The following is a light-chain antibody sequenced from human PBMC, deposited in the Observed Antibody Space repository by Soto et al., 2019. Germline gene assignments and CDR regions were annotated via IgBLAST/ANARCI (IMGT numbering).Light chain of an antibody. CDR3: NSYTSRSSGV. Sequence: SVLTPPASVSGSPGNALTSSCTGTSSDVGGYHYVSWYQPHPGKAPKLMIYDVFNRPSGVSKRFSGSKSGNTASLTISGLQAEDEADYYCNSYTSRSSGVFGTGTKVTVL. V-gene: IGLV2-14*01. CDR1: SSDVGGYHY. CDR2: DVF. J-gene: IGLJ1*01.